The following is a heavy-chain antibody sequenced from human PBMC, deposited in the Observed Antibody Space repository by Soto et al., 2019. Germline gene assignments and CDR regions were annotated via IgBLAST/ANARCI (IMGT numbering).Heavy chain of an antibody. Sequence: QAQLVQSGAEVKKPGASVKVSCKASGYTFTSYGISWVRQAPGQGLEWMGWISAYNGNTDYAQKLQGRVTMTTDTSASTAYMELRSLRSDDTAVYYCARDDSTKIVVVTGVGMDVWGLGTTVTVSS. V-gene: IGHV1-18*01. D-gene: IGHD3-22*01. CDR1: GYTFTSYG. CDR3: ARDDSTKIVVVTGVGMDV. CDR2: ISAYNGNT. J-gene: IGHJ6*02.